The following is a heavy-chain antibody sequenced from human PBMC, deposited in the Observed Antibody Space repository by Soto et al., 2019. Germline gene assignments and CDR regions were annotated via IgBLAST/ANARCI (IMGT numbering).Heavy chain of an antibody. D-gene: IGHD7-27*01. V-gene: IGHV4-34*01. CDR1: GGSFSGYY. CDR2: INHSGST. Sequence: SETLSLTCAVYGGSFSGYYWSWIRQPPGKGLEWIGEINHSGSTNYNPSLKSRFTISRDNGKNLLSLQMESLRPEDTAVYYCARDHHLGPYMDVWGRGATVTVSS. CDR3: ARDHHLGPYMDV. J-gene: IGHJ6*03.